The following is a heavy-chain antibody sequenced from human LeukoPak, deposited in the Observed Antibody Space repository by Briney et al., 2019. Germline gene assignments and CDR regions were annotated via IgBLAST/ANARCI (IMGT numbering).Heavy chain of an antibody. CDR1: GGSFSGYY. J-gene: IGHJ4*02. CDR3: ARVYIIRGVWLRFQYYFDY. D-gene: IGHD5-12*01. Sequence: KTSETLSLTCAVYGGSFSGYYWSWIRQPPGKGLEWIGEINHSGSTNYNPSLKSRVTISVDTSKNQFSLKLSSVTAADTAVYYCARVYIIRGVWLRFQYYFDYWGQGTLVTVSS. V-gene: IGHV4-34*01. CDR2: INHSGST.